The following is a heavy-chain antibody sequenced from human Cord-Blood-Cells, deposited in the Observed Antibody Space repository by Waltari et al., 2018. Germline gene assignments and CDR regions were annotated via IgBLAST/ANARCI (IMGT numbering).Heavy chain of an antibody. J-gene: IGHJ3*02. CDR2: ISAYNGNT. Sequence: QVQLVQSGAEVKKPGPPVKVSCKPFVYTFTSSVISWVRQAPGQGLEWMGWISAYNGNTNYAQKLQGRVTMTTDTSTSTAYMELRSLRSDDTAVYYCARLLGYAFDIWGQGTMVTVSS. CDR1: VYTFTSSV. D-gene: IGHD7-27*01. V-gene: IGHV1-18*01. CDR3: ARLLGYAFDI.